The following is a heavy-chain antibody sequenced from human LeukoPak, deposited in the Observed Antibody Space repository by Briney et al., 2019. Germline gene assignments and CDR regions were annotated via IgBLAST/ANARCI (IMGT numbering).Heavy chain of an antibody. Sequence: SETLSLTCSVFGASISNSDYYWVWSRQPPGKGLEWIGNIYYSGSTYYNSSLKSRLSISVDTSKNQFSLKLSSVTASDTAMYYCARLVATSRFDPWGQGTLVTVPS. CDR2: IYYSGST. D-gene: IGHD5-12*01. CDR1: GASISNSDYY. V-gene: IGHV4-39*01. J-gene: IGHJ5*02. CDR3: ARLVATSRFDP.